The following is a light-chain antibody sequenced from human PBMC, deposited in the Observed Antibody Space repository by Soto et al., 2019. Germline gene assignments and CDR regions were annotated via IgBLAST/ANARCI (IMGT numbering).Light chain of an antibody. J-gene: IGKJ5*01. CDR3: QQRSKWPIT. CDR2: DAS. Sequence: EIVLTQSPATLSLSPGERATLSCRATESVSTYLAWYQQKPGRVPRLLIYDASKRATGIPARFSGSGSGTGFTLTISSLEPEDFAVYYCQQRSKWPITFGQGTRLEIK. CDR1: ESVSTY. V-gene: IGKV3-11*01.